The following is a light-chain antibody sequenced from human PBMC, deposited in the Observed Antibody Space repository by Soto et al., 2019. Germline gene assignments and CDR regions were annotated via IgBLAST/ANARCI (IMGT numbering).Light chain of an antibody. CDR2: GTS. V-gene: IGKV3-20*01. CDR3: QQYGNSPLT. CDR1: QSVGSSY. J-gene: IGKJ4*01. Sequence: PGERATLSCRASQSVGSSYLAWYQQKPGQAPRLLMFGTSNRATGIPDRFSGSGSGTDFTLTISKLEPEDFALFYCQQYGNSPLTFGGGTKVDIK.